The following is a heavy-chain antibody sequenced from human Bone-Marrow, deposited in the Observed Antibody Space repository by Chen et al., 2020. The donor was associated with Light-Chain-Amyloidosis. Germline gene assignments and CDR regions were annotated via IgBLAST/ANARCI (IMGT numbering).Heavy chain of an antibody. D-gene: IGHD3-22*01. CDR1: GFTLSTYW. CDR3: ARGARRGSYYDNSGHRGIDS. J-gene: IGHJ4*02. V-gene: IGHV3-74*01. Sequence: EVQLVESGGGLVRPGGSLRLSCAVSGFTLSTYWMHWVRQAPGKGLVWLSRINDDGSSTAYADSVKGRFTISRDNAKNTLFLQMNSLRGEDTAVYYCARGARRGSYYDNSGHRGIDSWGQGTLVTVSS. CDR2: INDDGSST.